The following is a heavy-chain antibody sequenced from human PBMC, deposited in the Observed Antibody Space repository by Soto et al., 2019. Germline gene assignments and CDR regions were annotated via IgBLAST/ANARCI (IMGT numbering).Heavy chain of an antibody. V-gene: IGHV3-23*01. CDR3: AKSYSSNWYAYFDY. CDR1: GFTFSTYA. J-gene: IGHJ4*02. Sequence: PGGSLRLSCAASGFTFSTYAMSWVRQAPGKGLEWVSGISGSDGRTYYADSAKGRFTISRDNSKNTLYLQMNSLRAEDTALYYCAKSYSSNWYAYFDYWGQGTLVTVYS. CDR2: ISGSDGRT. D-gene: IGHD6-13*01.